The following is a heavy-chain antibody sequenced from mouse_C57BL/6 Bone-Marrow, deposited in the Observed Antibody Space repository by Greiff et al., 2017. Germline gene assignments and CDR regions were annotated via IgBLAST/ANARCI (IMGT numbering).Heavy chain of an antibody. Sequence: VQLQQPGAELVMPGASVKLSCKASGYTFTSYWMHWVKQRPGQGLEWIGEIDPSDSYTNYNQKFKGKSTLTVDKSSSTAYMQLSSLTSEDSAVYYCARWGDYDSAYWGQGTLVTVSA. D-gene: IGHD2-4*01. CDR1: GYTFTSYW. CDR2: IDPSDSYT. J-gene: IGHJ3*01. CDR3: ARWGDYDSAY. V-gene: IGHV1-69*01.